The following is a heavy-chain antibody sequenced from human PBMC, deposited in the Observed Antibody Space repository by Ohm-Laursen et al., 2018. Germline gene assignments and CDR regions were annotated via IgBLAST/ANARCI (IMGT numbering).Heavy chain of an antibody. D-gene: IGHD5-24*01. J-gene: IGHJ6*02. CDR1: GFTFSDYY. V-gene: IGHV3-11*01. CDR3: AKDIGSGYRYYYGMDV. CDR2: ISPSGSVT. Sequence: SLRLSCAASGFTFSDYYLSWIRQAPGKGLEWISYISPSGSVTYHADSVKGRFTVFRDNAKNSLHLQMNSLRAEDTALYYCAKDIGSGYRYYYGMDVWGQGTTVTVSS.